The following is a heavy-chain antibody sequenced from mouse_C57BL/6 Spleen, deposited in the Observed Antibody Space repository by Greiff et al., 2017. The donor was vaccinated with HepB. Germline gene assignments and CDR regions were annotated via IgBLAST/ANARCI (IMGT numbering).Heavy chain of an antibody. CDR2: INPNNGGT. V-gene: IGHV1-18*01. Sequence: EVQLQQSGPELVKPGASVKIPCKASGYTFTDYNMDWVKQSHGKSLEWIGDINPNNGGTIYNQKFKGKATLTVDKSSSTAYMELRSLTSEDTAVYYCARLDDYWYFDVWGTGTTVTVSS. CDR3: ARLDDYWYFDV. D-gene: IGHD2-3*01. J-gene: IGHJ1*03. CDR1: GYTFTDYN.